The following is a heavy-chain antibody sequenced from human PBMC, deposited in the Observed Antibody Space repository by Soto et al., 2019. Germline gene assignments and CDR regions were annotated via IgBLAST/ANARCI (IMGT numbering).Heavy chain of an antibody. J-gene: IGHJ4*02. D-gene: IGHD6-19*01. CDR3: VTDGYSSGSYPTPYFHF. CDR2: ISLDGNRE. Sequence: QVQLVESGGGVVQPGRSLRLSCAASGFTFSSYGMHWVRQAPVKGLEWVALISLDGNRENYAASVKGRFIMSRDNSNDTLYLQMNSLRAEDTAVYFCVTDGYSSGSYPTPYFHFWGQGSLVAVSS. CDR1: GFTFSSYG. V-gene: IGHV3-30*03.